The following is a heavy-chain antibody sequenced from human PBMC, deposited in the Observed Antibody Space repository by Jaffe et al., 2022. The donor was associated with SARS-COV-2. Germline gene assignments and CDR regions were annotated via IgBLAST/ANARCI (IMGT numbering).Heavy chain of an antibody. Sequence: QITLKESGPTLVKPTQTLTLTCTFSGFSLSTSGVAVGWIRQPPGKALEWLALIFWDDDKRYNPSLKSRLTITKDTSKNQVVLTMTNMDPVDTGTYHCAHTTTWAFGYWGQGTLVTVSS. CDR2: IFWDDDK. CDR1: GFSLSTSGVA. V-gene: IGHV2-5*02. J-gene: IGHJ4*02. CDR3: AHTTTWAFGY. D-gene: IGHD7-27*01.